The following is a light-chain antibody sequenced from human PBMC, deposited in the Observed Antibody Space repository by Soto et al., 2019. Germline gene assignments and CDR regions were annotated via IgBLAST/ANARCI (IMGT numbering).Light chain of an antibody. CDR3: CSFEAMSPYV. Sequence: QSVLTQPASVSGSPGQSITISCTGTSSDVGSYNLVSWYQQHPGKAPKLMIYEGSKRPSGVSNRFSGSKSGNTASLTISGLQAEDEADYSCCSFEAMSPYVSGTGTEVTDL. V-gene: IGLV2-23*01. J-gene: IGLJ1*01. CDR1: SSDVGSYNL. CDR2: EGS.